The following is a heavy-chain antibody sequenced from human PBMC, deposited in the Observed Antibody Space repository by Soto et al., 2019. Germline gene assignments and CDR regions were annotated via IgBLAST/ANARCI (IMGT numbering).Heavy chain of an antibody. CDR1: GGPFNTFG. Sequence: QVQLMQSGAEVTKPGSSVKVSCKASGGPFNTFGISWVRQAPGQGLEWTGGIIPKYGTTNYARRFQGRVTITADESTTTAYLELSSLRHDDTAIYYCARTRQRRPVFYVDYWGQGTPISVTS. CDR3: ARTRQRRPVFYVDY. J-gene: IGHJ4*02. CDR2: IIPKYGTT. V-gene: IGHV1-69*01. D-gene: IGHD2-2*01.